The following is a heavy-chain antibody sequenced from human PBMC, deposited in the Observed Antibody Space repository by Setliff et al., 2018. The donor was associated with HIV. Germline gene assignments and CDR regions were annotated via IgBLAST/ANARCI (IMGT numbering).Heavy chain of an antibody. J-gene: IGHJ6*03. CDR1: GVSIPTNY. CDR3: ARGVAAAGALMDV. Sequence: PSETLSLTCNISGVSIPTNYWNWIRQPAGKGLEWIGRIYTTGGTNYNPALRSRVTMSLDTSKNQFSLEMTSVTAADTAVYYCARGVAAAGALMDVWGKGTTVTVSS. D-gene: IGHD6-13*01. V-gene: IGHV4-4*07. CDR2: IYTTGGT.